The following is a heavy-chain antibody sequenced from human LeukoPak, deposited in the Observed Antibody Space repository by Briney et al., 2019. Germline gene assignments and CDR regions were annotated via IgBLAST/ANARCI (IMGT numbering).Heavy chain of an antibody. Sequence: GGSLRLSCAASGFTFTNYAMSWVRQAPGKGLEWASAISGSGGSTYYADSVKSRFTISRDNSKNTLYLQMNSLRAEDTAIYYCAKRPGYSSSWYYFDYWGQGTLVTVSS. CDR2: ISGSGGST. J-gene: IGHJ4*02. CDR1: GFTFTNYA. V-gene: IGHV3-23*01. CDR3: AKRPGYSSSWYYFDY. D-gene: IGHD6-13*01.